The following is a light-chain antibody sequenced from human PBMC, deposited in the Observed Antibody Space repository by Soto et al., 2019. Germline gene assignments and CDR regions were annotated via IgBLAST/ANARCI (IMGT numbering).Light chain of an antibody. V-gene: IGKV1-5*01. CDR2: DAS. J-gene: IGKJ5*01. Sequence: DIQMTHSPSTLSAYVGDRVTITCRASQSISRWLAWYQQKPGKAPKALIYDASTLRSGVPSRFSGGGSGTEFTLTISSLQPDDFATYYCQQYNTYSTFGQGTRLENK. CDR1: QSISRW. CDR3: QQYNTYST.